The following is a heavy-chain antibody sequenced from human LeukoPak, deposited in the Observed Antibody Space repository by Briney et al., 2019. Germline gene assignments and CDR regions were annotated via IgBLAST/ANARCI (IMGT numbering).Heavy chain of an antibody. V-gene: IGHV4-34*01. CDR1: GGSFSGYY. Sequence: PSETLSLTCAVYGGSFSGYYWSWIRQPPGKGLEWIGEINHSGSTNYNPSLKSRVTISVDTSKMQFSLKLSSVTAADTAVYYCARELVVDFWSGYFPAGYYYGMDVWGQGTTVTVSS. CDR3: ARELVVDFWSGYFPAGYYYGMDV. CDR2: INHSGST. J-gene: IGHJ6*02. D-gene: IGHD3-3*01.